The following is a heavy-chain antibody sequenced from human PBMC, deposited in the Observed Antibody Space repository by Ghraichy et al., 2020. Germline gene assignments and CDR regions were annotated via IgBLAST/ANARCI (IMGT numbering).Heavy chain of an antibody. CDR3: ARDLGYCSRTSCYRMDV. CDR1: EFTLSSYT. J-gene: IGHJ6*02. CDR2: ISTSSSFI. V-gene: IGHV3-21*01. D-gene: IGHD2-2*01. Sequence: GGSLRLSCAASEFTLSSYTMNWVRQAPGKGLEWVASISTSSSFIFYADSVKGRFTISRDNAKNSLYLQMISLRVEDTALYFCARDLGYCSRTSCYRMDVWGQGTTVTVSS.